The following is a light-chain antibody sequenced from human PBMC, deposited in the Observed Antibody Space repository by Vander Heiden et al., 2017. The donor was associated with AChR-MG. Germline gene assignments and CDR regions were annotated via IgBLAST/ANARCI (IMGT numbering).Light chain of an antibody. V-gene: IGKV1-39*01. Sequence: STCRASQSISSYLNWYQQKPGKAPKLLIYAASSLQSGVPSRFSGSGSGTDFTLTISRLQPEDFATYYCQQRDSTPLTFGGGTKVEIK. CDR3: QQRDSTPLT. J-gene: IGKJ4*01. CDR2: AAS. CDR1: QSISSY.